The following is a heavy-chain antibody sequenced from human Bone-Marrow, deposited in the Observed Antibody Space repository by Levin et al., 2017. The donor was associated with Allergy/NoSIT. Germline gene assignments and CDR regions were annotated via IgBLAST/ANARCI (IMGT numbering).Heavy chain of an antibody. CDR2: FSYSGGNT. CDR1: GFIFSNYA. V-gene: IGHV3-23*01. Sequence: SGGSLRLSCAASGFIFSNYAMMWVRQAPGQGLEWVSGFSYSGGNTYYADSVKGRFTISRDNSKSTLYLHMNSLSAEDTAVYYFSKGYGMDVLGQGTTVTGSS. J-gene: IGHJ6*02. CDR3: SKGYGMDV.